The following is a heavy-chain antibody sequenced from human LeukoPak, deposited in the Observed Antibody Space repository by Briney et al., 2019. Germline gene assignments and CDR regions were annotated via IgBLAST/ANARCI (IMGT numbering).Heavy chain of an antibody. J-gene: IGHJ4*02. D-gene: IGHD6-13*01. CDR2: ISAYNGNT. CDR1: GYTFTSYG. V-gene: IGHV1-18*01. CDR3: ARDSLRAAAADYHFPS. Sequence: GASVKVSCKASGYTFTSYGISWVRQAPGQGLEWMGWISAYNGNTNYAQKLQGRVTMTTDTSTSTAYMELRSLRSDDTAVYYCARDSLRAAAADYHFPSWGQGTLVTVSS.